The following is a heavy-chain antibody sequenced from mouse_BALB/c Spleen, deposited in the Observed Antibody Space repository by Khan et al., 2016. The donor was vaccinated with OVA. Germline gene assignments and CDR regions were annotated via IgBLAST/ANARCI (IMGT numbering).Heavy chain of an antibody. V-gene: IGHV2-6-1*01. CDR1: GFSLTNYG. CDR3: ARQPYYHYNVMDY. D-gene: IGHD2-10*01. Sequence: VQLQESGPGLVAPSQSLSITCTISGFSLTNYGVHWVRQPPGKGLEWLVVIWSDGSTTYNSALKSRLTITKDNSKSQVFLKMTSLQTDDTAIYFCARQPYYHYNVMDYWGQGTSVTVS. CDR2: IWSDGST. J-gene: IGHJ4*01.